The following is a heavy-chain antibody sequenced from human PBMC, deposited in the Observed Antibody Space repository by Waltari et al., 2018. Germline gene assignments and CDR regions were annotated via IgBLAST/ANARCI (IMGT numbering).Heavy chain of an antibody. CDR2: IYHSGNT. J-gene: IGHJ6*03. D-gene: IGHD6-19*01. CDR3: ARVADSSGLGYYNHYLMDV. CDR1: VYSIISVYH. Sequence: QVQLPESGPGLVKPSEPLSLTAGFSVYSIISVYHGGWLRQPPGKGLEWMGSIYHSGNTYYNPSLKSRVTISVDTSRNQFSLNLKSVTATDTAVYYCARVADSSGLGYYNHYLMDVWGKGATVTVSS. V-gene: IGHV4-38-2*01.